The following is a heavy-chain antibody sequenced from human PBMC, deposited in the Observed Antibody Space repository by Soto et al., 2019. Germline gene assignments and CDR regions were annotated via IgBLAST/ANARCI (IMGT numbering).Heavy chain of an antibody. CDR1: GITLSTDAVG. Sequence: QITLKESRPTLVQPTQPLTMTCTLSGITLSTDAVGMAQIRQPPGKALEWLALIYWDDDKRYSPSLKSRLTIIKDTSKNQVVLTMTNMDPVDTATYYCAHSGEVATIISDAFDIWGPGTAVTVSS. CDR2: IYWDDDK. CDR3: AHSGEVATIISDAFDI. V-gene: IGHV2-5*02. D-gene: IGHD5-12*01. J-gene: IGHJ3*02.